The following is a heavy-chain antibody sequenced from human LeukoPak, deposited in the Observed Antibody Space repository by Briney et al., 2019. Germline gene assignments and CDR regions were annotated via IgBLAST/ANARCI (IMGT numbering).Heavy chain of an antibody. CDR3: AREASLGGNQYPY. Sequence: GSSVKVSCKASGGTFSSYAISWVRQAPGQGLEWMGRIIPILGILNYAQRFQGRVTITADKSTNTAYVELSSLGSEDTAVYYCAREASLGGNQYPYWGQGTLVTVSS. CDR1: GGTFSSYA. D-gene: IGHD1-26*01. J-gene: IGHJ4*02. CDR2: IIPILGIL. V-gene: IGHV1-69*04.